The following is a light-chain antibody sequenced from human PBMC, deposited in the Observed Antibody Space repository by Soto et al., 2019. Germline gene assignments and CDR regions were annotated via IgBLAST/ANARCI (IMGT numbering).Light chain of an antibody. J-gene: IGKJ1*01. CDR3: QQYGSSRT. Sequence: EFVVRQSPGTLALCPGERATLSCRASQSVSSSYLAWYQQKPGQAPRLLIYGASSRATGIPDRFSGSGSGTDFTLTISRLEPEDFXVYYCQQYGSSRTFGQGTKVDIK. CDR1: QSVSSSY. CDR2: GAS. V-gene: IGKV3-20*01.